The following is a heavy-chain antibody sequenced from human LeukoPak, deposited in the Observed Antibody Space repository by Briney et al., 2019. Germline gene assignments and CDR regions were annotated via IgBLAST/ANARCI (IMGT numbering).Heavy chain of an antibody. CDR1: GFTVITND. CDR3: ARRQSRYCTNGVCYTFDY. J-gene: IGHJ4*02. CDR2: IYYSGST. D-gene: IGHD2-8*01. V-gene: IGHV4-39*01. Sequence: NAGESLRLSCAASGFTVITNDMTWVRQPPGKGLEWIGSIYYSGSTYYNPSLKSRVTISVDTSKNQFSLKLSSVTAADTAVYYCARRQSRYCTNGVCYTFDYWAQGTLVTVSS.